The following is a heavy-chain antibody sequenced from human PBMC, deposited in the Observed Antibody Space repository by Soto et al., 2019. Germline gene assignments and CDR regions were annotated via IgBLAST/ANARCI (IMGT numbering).Heavy chain of an antibody. V-gene: IGHV4-30-4*01. CDR3: ARGRSRDYPTFDP. CDR1: GGSISSGDYY. J-gene: IGHJ5*02. Sequence: SSETLSLTCTVSGGSISSGDYYWSWIRQPPGKGLEWIGYIYYSGSTYYNPSLKSRVTISVDTSKNQFSLKLSSVTAADTAVYYCARGRSRDYPTFDPWGQGTLVTVSS. CDR2: IYYSGST. D-gene: IGHD4-17*01.